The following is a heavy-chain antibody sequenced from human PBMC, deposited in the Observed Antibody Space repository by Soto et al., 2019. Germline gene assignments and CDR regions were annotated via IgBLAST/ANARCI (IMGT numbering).Heavy chain of an antibody. D-gene: IGHD2-15*01. Sequence: GASVKVSCKASGYIFINYYIHWVRQAPGQGLEWIGIINPNGGSTNYAQKFRGRVTMTRDTSASTAYMELSSLRSEDTAVYSCARNIGYCSGGSCYLYNWFDPWGQGTLVTVSS. CDR1: GYIFINYY. CDR3: ARNIGYCSGGSCYLYNWFDP. V-gene: IGHV1-46*01. CDR2: INPNGGST. J-gene: IGHJ5*02.